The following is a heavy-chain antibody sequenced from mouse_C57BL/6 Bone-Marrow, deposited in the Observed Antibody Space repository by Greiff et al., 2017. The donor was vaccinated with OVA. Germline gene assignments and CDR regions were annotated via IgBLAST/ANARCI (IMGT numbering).Heavy chain of an antibody. V-gene: IGHV1-31*01. J-gene: IGHJ4*01. D-gene: IGHD1-1*01. CDR1: GYSFTGYY. Sequence: EVQRVESGPELVKPGASVKISCKASGYSFTGYYMHWVKQSHGNILDWIGYIYPYNGVSSYNQKFKGKATLTVDKSSSTAYMELRILTSEDSAVYYCARHYGSEYYAMDYWGQGTSVTVSS. CDR3: ARHYGSEYYAMDY. CDR2: IYPYNGVS.